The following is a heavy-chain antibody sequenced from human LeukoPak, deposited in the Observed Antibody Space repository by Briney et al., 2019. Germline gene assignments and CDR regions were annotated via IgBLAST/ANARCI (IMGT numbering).Heavy chain of an antibody. D-gene: IGHD5-12*01. CDR2: INPNSGGT. J-gene: IGHJ4*02. CDR1: GYTFTGYY. V-gene: IGHV1-2*02. Sequence: GASVKVSCTASGYTFTGYYMHWVRQAPGQGLEWMGWINPNSGGTNYAQKFQGRVTMTRDTSISTAYMELSRLRSDDTAVYYCARDRGGYEPYYFDYWGQGTLVTVSS. CDR3: ARDRGGYEPYYFDY.